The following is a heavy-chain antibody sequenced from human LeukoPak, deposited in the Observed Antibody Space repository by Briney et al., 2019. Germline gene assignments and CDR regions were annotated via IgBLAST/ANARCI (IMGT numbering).Heavy chain of an antibody. V-gene: IGHV4-59*02. CDR2: MSYSGRT. J-gene: IGHJ2*01. CDR3: ARDPTYYDGRGYNAYFDL. D-gene: IGHD3-22*01. Sequence: SETLSLTCTVSGGSVSSYYWSWIRQTPEKGLEWIGYMSYSGRTDYGPSLTSRVTMSVDTSKNQFSLKMSYVTAADTGVYYCARDPTYYDGRGYNAYFDLWGRGTLVTVSS. CDR1: GGSVSSYY.